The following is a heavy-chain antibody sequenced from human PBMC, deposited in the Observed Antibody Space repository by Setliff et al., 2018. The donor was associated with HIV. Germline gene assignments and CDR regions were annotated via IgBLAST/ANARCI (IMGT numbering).Heavy chain of an antibody. CDR1: GFIFEDYA. CDR3: ARGSLQWELQAFDI. J-gene: IGHJ3*02. V-gene: IGHV3-43D*04. CDR2: ISWDGATT. D-gene: IGHD1-26*01. Sequence: GSLRLSCAASGFIFEDYAMHWVRQAPGKGLEWVALISWDGATTNYADSVKGRFTISRDNAKNSLYLQMSSLRAEDTAMYYCARGSLQWELQAFDIWGQGTMVTVSS.